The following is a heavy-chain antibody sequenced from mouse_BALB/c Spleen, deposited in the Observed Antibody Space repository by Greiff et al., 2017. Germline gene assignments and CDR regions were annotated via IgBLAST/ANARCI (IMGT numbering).Heavy chain of an antibody. CDR1: GYTFTSYW. D-gene: IGHD2-4*01. CDR3: ARGFVYDYDDAMDY. Sequence: VQLQQSGAELAKPGASVKMSCKASGYTFTSYWMHWVKQRPGQGLEWTGYINPSTGYTEYNQKFKDKATLTADKSSSTAYMQLSSLTSEDSAVYYCARGFVYDYDDAMDYWGQGTSVTVSS. J-gene: IGHJ4*01. CDR2: INPSTGYT. V-gene: IGHV1-7*01.